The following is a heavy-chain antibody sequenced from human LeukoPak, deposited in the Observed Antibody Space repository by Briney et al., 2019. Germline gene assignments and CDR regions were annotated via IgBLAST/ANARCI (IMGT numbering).Heavy chain of an antibody. V-gene: IGHV3-11*04. D-gene: IGHD2-2*01. J-gene: IGHJ4*02. Sequence: PGGSLRLSCAASGFTFSDNYMTWVRQAPGKGLEWLSYISGNGGVIQYADSVKGRFTISRDNAKNTLYLQMNSLRVDDTAIYYCARDWYHAIDYWGQGTLVTVSS. CDR1: GFTFSDNY. CDR2: ISGNGGVI. CDR3: ARDWYHAIDY.